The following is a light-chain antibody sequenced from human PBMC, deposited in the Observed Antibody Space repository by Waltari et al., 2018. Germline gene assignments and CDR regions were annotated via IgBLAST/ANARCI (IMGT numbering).Light chain of an antibody. Sequence: QSALTQPASVSGSPGPSLPISCTGTSSDVGSYNYVSWYQQHPGKAPRLLIYDVSYRPSGISDRFSGSKSGNVASLTISGLQAEDEADYYCSSFTGTSTLFGTGTEVTVL. CDR2: DVS. CDR1: SSDVGSYNY. J-gene: IGLJ1*01. CDR3: SSFTGTSTL. V-gene: IGLV2-14*03.